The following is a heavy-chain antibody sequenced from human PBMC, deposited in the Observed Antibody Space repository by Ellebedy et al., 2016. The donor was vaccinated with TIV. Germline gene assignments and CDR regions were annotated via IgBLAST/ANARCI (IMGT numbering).Heavy chain of an antibody. D-gene: IGHD1-26*01. CDR1: GFVFSSYA. J-gene: IGHJ4*02. CDR3: VRKSSGTYTPFDY. V-gene: IGHV3-23*01. CDR2: ISASGGTT. Sequence: GGSLRLXCAASGFVFSSYAMSWVRQAPGKGLEWVSAISASGGTTYSTDSVKGRFTISRDNSNNTLHLQTNSLRAEDTAVYYCVRKSSGTYTPFDYWGQGTLVTVSS.